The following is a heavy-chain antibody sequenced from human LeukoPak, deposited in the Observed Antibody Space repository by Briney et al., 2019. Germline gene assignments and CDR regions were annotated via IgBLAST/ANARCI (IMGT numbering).Heavy chain of an antibody. CDR2: ITNDGSST. CDR3: VRSSGWPDS. J-gene: IGHJ4*02. D-gene: IGHD6-19*01. CDR1: GFTFHNQW. V-gene: IGHV3-74*01. Sequence: GSLELPCAAPGFTFHNQWMHWVRPGPGKGPVWVSRITNDGSSTVYADSVKGRFTISRDNAKSTLYLQMNSLSAEDTAVYYCVRSSGWPDSWGQGTLVTVSS.